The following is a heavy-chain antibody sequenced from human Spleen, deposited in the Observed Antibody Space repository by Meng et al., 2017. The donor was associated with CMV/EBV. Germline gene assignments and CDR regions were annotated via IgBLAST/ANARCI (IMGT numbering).Heavy chain of an antibody. Sequence: QVQLQESGPGLVKPSGTLSLTCAVSGGSISSSNLWTWVRQVPGKGLEWIGEIYHSGSTNYNPSLKSRVTISVDKFKNQFSLKLGSVTAADTAVYYCARIERQRILKYCGSDCSTTDYWGQGTLVTVSS. CDR2: IYHSGST. CDR1: GGSISSSNL. J-gene: IGHJ4*02. D-gene: IGHD2-21*02. V-gene: IGHV4-4*02. CDR3: ARIERQRILKYCGSDCSTTDY.